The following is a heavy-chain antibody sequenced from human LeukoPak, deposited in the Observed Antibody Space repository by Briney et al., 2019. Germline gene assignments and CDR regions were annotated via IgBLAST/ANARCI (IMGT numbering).Heavy chain of an antibody. Sequence: SETLSLTCTVSGGSISSHYWSWIRQPPGKGLAWIGYIYYSGSTNYNPSLKSRVTISVDTSKNQFSLKLSSVTAADTAVYYCARGSDYDILTGYYTLFDYWGQGTLVTVSS. CDR2: IYYSGST. J-gene: IGHJ4*02. CDR1: GGSISSHY. CDR3: ARGSDYDILTGYYTLFDY. D-gene: IGHD3-9*01. V-gene: IGHV4-59*11.